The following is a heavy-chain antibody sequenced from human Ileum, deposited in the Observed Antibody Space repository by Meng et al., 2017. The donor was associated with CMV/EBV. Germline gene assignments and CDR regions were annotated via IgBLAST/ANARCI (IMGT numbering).Heavy chain of an antibody. V-gene: IGHV2-5*02. J-gene: IGHJ5*02. CDR1: STSGVG. Sequence: STSGVGVGWSRQPPGKALEWLALIYWDDDKRYSPSLKSRLTITKDTSKTQVLLTMTHMDAVDTATYYCAHNEVEGAYREAWFDPWGQGTLVTVSS. CDR3: AHNEVEGAYREAWFDP. CDR2: IYWDDDK. D-gene: IGHD1-14*01.